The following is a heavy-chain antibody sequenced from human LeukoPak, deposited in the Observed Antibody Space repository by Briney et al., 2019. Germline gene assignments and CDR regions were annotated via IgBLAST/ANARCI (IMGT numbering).Heavy chain of an antibody. CDR3: AKVGGYSYGPNDY. CDR2: ISGSGGST. D-gene: IGHD5-18*01. V-gene: IGHV3-23*01. Sequence: PGGSLRLSCAASGFTFSSYAMSWVRQAPGKGLEWVSAISGSGGSTYYADSVKGRFTISRDNSKNTLYLQKNSLRAEDTAVYYCAKVGGYSYGPNDYWGQGTLITVSS. J-gene: IGHJ4*02. CDR1: GFTFSSYA.